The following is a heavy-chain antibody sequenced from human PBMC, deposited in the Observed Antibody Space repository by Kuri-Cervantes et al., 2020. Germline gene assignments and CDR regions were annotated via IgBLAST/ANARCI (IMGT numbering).Heavy chain of an antibody. CDR1: GGSISSYY. J-gene: IGHJ4*02. V-gene: IGHV4-59*01. Sequence: SETLSLTCTVSGGSISSYYWSWIRQPPGKGLEWIGYIYYSGSTNYNPSLQSRVTISVDTSKNQFSLKLSSLTAADTAIYFCARDSGSFSRNFFNYWGQGTPVTVSS. CDR2: IYYSGST. D-gene: IGHD1-26*01. CDR3: ARDSGSFSRNFFNY.